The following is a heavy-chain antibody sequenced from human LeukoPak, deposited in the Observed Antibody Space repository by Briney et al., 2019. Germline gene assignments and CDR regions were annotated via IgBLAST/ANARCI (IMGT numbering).Heavy chain of an antibody. CDR2: ISSSGGTT. CDR1: GFTFSNYA. CDR3: ARGDCSSTSCSSTPKNWFDP. V-gene: IGHV3-23*01. Sequence: GGSLRLSCAASGFTFSNYAMSWVRQAPGKGLEWVSAISSSGGTTYYADSVKGRFTISRDNSMNTLYLQMNSLRAEDTAVFYCARGDCSSTSCSSTPKNWFDPWGQGTLASVSS. J-gene: IGHJ5*02. D-gene: IGHD2-2*01.